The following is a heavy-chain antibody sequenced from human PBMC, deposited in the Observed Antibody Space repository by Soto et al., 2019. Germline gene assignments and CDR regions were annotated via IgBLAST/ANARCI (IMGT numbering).Heavy chain of an antibody. V-gene: IGHV4-59*01. CDR2: IYYSGST. D-gene: IGHD3-9*01. J-gene: IGHJ3*02. CDR1: GGSISSYY. CDR3: ARGKYFDWLGDAFVI. Sequence: PSETLSLTCTVSGGSISSYYWSWIRQPPGKGLEWIGYIYYSGSTNYNPSLKSRVTISVDTSKNQFSLKLSSVTAADTAVYYCARGKYFDWLGDAFVIWGQGTMVTVSS.